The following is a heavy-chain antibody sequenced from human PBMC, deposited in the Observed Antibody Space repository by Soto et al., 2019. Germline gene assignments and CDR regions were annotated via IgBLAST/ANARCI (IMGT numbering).Heavy chain of an antibody. J-gene: IGHJ4*02. D-gene: IGHD3-22*01. CDR2: MFSNDEK. CDR1: GFSLSNPRMG. Sequence: QVTLKESGPVLVKPTETLTLTCTVSGFSLSNPRMGVSWIRQPPGKALAWLAHMFSNDEKSYSTSLKSRLTISRDTSKSQVVLTMTNMDPVDTATYYCARIQRISMIVVSKPYFDYWGQGALVTVSS. CDR3: ARIQRISMIVVSKPYFDY. V-gene: IGHV2-26*01.